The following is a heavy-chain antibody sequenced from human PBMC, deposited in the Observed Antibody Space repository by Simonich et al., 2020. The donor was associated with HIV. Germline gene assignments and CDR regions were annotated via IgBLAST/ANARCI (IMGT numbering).Heavy chain of an antibody. CDR2: ISYDGSKK. V-gene: IGHV3-30*07. CDR3: ARDSGSYHGLFDY. CDR1: GFTFSSYA. D-gene: IGHD1-26*01. Sequence: QVQLVESGGGVVQPGKSLRLSCAASGFTFSSYAMHWVRQAPGKGREWVAGISYDGSKKYYADSVKGRFTISRDNSKNPLYLQMNSLRAEDTAVYYCARDSGSYHGLFDYWGQGTLVTVSS. J-gene: IGHJ4*02.